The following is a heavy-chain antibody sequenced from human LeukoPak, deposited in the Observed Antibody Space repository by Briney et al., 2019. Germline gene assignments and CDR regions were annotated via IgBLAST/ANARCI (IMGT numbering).Heavy chain of an antibody. V-gene: IGHV1-24*01. CDR2: FDPEDGET. J-gene: IGHJ5*02. CDR3: ARDNSVEDTAWWFDP. D-gene: IGHD4-23*01. Sequence: SVKVSCKVSGYTLTELSMHWVRQAPGKGLEWMGGFDPEDGETIYAQKFQGRVTMTRDMSTSTDYMELSSLRSEDTAVYYCARDNSVEDTAWWFDPWGQGTLVTVSS. CDR1: GYTLTELS.